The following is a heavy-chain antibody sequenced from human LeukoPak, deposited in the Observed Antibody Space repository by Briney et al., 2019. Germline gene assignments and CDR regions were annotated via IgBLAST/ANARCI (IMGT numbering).Heavy chain of an antibody. CDR2: IYYSGST. CDR3: ARHTDYDYYYGMDV. V-gene: IGHV4-59*08. J-gene: IGHJ6*02. Sequence: ASETLSLLCTVCGGSICRYYGSGLRQPPGKGLEWIGYIYYSGSTNYNPSLKSRVTISVDTSKNQFSLKLSYATDACTAVYYCARHTDYDYYYGMDVWGQGTTVTVSS. CDR1: GGSICRYY.